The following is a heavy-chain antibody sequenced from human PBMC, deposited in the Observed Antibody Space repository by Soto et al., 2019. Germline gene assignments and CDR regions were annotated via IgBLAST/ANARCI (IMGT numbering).Heavy chain of an antibody. V-gene: IGHV5-10-1*01. D-gene: IGHD1-1*01. CDR3: ARRLSGPKEEYNAYYFYGLDV. CDR1: GYSFTTHW. CDR2: IDPSNSYI. J-gene: IGHJ6*02. Sequence: GESLKISCQSSGYSFTTHWITWVRQTPGKGLEWMGRIDPSNSYINYSPSFQGHVTISVDRSISTAYLQWSGLEASDNAIYYCARRLSGPKEEYNAYYFYGLDVWGQGTKVTVSS.